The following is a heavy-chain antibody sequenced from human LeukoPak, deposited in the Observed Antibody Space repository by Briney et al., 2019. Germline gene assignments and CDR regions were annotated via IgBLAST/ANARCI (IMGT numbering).Heavy chain of an antibody. CDR1: GYTFTSYG. V-gene: IGHV1-18*01. J-gene: IGHJ4*02. CDR3: ARCDRGPHTAMADY. CDR2: ISAYNGNT. Sequence: GASVKVSCKASGYTFTSYGISWVRQAPGQGLEWMGWISAYNGNTNYAQKLQGRVTMTTDTSTSTAYMELRSLRSDDTAAYYCARCDRGPHTAMADYWGQGTLVTVSS. D-gene: IGHD5-18*01.